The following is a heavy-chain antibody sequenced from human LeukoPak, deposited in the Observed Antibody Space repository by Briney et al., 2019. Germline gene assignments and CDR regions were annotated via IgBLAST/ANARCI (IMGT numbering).Heavy chain of an antibody. CDR2: IYHSGST. D-gene: IGHD3-16*01. V-gene: IGHV4-59*12. J-gene: IGHJ3*01. CDR1: GGSISTYY. CDR3: ARLGTWGAFDV. Sequence: KPSETLSLTCTVSGGSISTYYWSWIRQPAGKGLEWIGYIYHSGSTYYNPSLKSRVTISVDRSKNQFSLKLSSVTAADTAVYYCARLGTWGAFDVWGQGTMVTVSS.